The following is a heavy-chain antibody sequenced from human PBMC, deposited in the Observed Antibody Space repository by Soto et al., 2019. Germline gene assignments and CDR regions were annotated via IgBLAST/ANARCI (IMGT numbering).Heavy chain of an antibody. J-gene: IGHJ5*02. CDR3: ARQASYDFWSGYYVGP. CDR2: IYPRDSDT. Sequence: GSLKISGKGSGYSFINYWIAWVRQKPGKGLEWVGVIYPRDSDTKYSPSFEGQVTISADRSISTAYLQWSSLKASDTAMYYCARQASYDFWSGYYVGPWGQGTLVTVS. V-gene: IGHV5-51*01. D-gene: IGHD3-3*01. CDR1: GYSFINYW.